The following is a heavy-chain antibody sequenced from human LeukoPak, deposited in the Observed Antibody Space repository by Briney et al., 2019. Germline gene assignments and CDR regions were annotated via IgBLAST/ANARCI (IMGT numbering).Heavy chain of an antibody. J-gene: IGHJ4*02. D-gene: IGHD3/OR15-3a*01. CDR2: IRHSDGNR. V-gene: IGHV3-23*01. CDR3: AKGLERESRLDS. Sequence: GGSLRLSCAASGFTFGTYTMYWVRQAPGKGLEWVSGIRHSDGNRYYADSVTGRFTIYSDISRDTLYLQMNNLRGEDTALYYCAKGLERESRLDSWGQGTLVTVSS. CDR1: GFTFGTYT.